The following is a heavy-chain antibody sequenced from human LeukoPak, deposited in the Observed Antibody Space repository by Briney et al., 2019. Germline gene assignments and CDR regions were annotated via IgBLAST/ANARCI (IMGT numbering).Heavy chain of an antibody. D-gene: IGHD6-13*01. CDR1: GFTFDDYA. CDR3: AKGEAAAGEDNFDY. J-gene: IGHJ4*02. CDR2: ISWNSGSI. Sequence: PGGSLRLSCAASGFTFDDYAMHWVRQAPGKGLEWVSGISWNSGSIGYADSVKGRFTISRDNSKNTLYLQMNSLRAEDTAVYYCAKGEAAAGEDNFDYWGQGTLVTVSS. V-gene: IGHV3-9*01.